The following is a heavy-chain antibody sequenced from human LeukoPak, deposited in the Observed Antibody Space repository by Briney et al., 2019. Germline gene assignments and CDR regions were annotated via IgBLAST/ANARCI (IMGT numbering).Heavy chain of an antibody. J-gene: IGHJ4*02. V-gene: IGHV4-59*02. Sequence: SETLSLTCTVSGGSVSSHYWSWIRQPPGKGLEWIGYIYYSRSTIYSPSLQGRVTIIIDTSKNQFSLNLSSVTAADTAVYYCARSGEGGAYWGQGTLVTVSS. CDR1: GGSVSSHY. CDR3: ARSGEGGAY. D-gene: IGHD2-15*01. CDR2: IYYSRST.